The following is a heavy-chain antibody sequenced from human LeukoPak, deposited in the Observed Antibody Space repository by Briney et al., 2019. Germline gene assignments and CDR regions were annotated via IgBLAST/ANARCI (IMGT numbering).Heavy chain of an antibody. CDR1: GFTFSDYA. V-gene: IGHV3-64*01. CDR2: ISSNGGST. D-gene: IGHD2-15*01. CDR3: ARVAARVSLDY. J-gene: IGHJ4*02. Sequence: GGSLRLSCAASGFTFSDYAMHWVRQAPGKGLEYVSAISSNGGSTYYANSVKGRFTISRDNSKNTLYLQMGSLRAEDMAVYYCARVAARVSLDYWGQGTLVTVSS.